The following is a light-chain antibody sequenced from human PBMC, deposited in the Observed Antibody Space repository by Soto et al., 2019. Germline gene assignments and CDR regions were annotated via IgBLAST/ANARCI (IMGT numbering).Light chain of an antibody. CDR1: QTVSRS. CDR3: QQYIDWPPYT. J-gene: IGKJ2*01. V-gene: IGKV3-15*01. CDR2: GAS. Sequence: EVVLRQSPATLSVSPGERATLSCRASQTVSRSLAWYQQRPGQAPRLLIYGASTRATGVSDRFSGSESGTDFTLTISSLQSEDFAVYYCQQYIDWPPYTFGQGTKVEIK.